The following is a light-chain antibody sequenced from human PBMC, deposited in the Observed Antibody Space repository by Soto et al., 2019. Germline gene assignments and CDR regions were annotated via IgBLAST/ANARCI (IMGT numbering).Light chain of an antibody. CDR2: SNN. Sequence: SVLTQPPSASGTPGQRITISCSGSSSNIGSHTVNWHQQVPGTAPKLLIYSNNERPSGVPDRFSGSKSGTSASLAISGLQSGDEADYYCAAWDDSLNGVIFGGGTKVTVL. CDR1: SSNIGSHT. CDR3: AAWDDSLNGVI. J-gene: IGLJ2*01. V-gene: IGLV1-44*01.